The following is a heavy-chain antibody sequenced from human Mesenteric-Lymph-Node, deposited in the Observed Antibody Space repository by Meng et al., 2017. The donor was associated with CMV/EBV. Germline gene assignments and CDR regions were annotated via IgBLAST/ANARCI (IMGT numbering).Heavy chain of an antibody. V-gene: IGHV1-69*05. J-gene: IGHJ5*02. CDR1: GGTFSSYA. CDR2: IIPIFGTA. CDR3: ARGYYHFWSASGYNWFDP. D-gene: IGHD3-3*01. Sequence: SVKVSCKASGGTFSSYAISWVRQAPGQGLEWMGGIIPIFGTANYAQKFQGRVTITTDKSTSTAYMELSSLRSEDTAVYYCARGYYHFWSASGYNWFDPWGQGTVVTVSS.